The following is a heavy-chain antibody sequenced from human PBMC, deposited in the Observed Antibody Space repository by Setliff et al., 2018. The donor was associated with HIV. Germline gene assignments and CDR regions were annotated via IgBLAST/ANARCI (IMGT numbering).Heavy chain of an antibody. CDR3: ARAPIYCGGDCYLFDY. V-gene: IGHV1-2*06. J-gene: IGHJ4*02. CDR1: GYSFTGYY. Sequence: ASVKVFCKAPGYSFTGYYVTWVRQAPGQGLEWMGRINPKSGATKSAHKFQGRVIVTRDTSITKTYMELTRLTSDDTAIYYCARAPIYCGGDCYLFDYWGQGTLVTVSS. D-gene: IGHD2-21*02. CDR2: INPKSGAT.